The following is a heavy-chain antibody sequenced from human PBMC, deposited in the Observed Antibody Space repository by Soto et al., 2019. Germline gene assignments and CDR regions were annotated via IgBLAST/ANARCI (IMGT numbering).Heavy chain of an antibody. J-gene: IGHJ3*02. CDR3: ARDPHAFDI. V-gene: IGHV3-7*01. Sequence: GGSPSLSCAASGFTFCVYCVSWVRQAPGKGLEWVANIKQDGSEKYYADSVKGQFTISRDNSKNTLYLQMNSLRAEDTAVYYCARDPHAFDIWGQGKMVTGSS. CDR2: IKQDGSEK. CDR1: GFTFCVYC.